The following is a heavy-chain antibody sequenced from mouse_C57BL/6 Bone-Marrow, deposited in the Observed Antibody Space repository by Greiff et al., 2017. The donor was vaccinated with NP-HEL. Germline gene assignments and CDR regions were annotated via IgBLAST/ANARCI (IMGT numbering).Heavy chain of an antibody. CDR2: LDPSDSYT. CDR1: GYTFTSYW. CDR3: ARGITTVVGYAMDY. V-gene: IGHV1-69*01. D-gene: IGHD1-1*01. J-gene: IGHJ4*01. Sequence: VRLQQPGAELVMPGASVKLSCKASGYTFTSYWMHWVKQRPGQGLEWIGELDPSDSYTNYNQKFKGKSTLTVDKSSSTAYMQLSSLTSEDSAVYYCARGITTVVGYAMDYWGQGTSVTVSS.